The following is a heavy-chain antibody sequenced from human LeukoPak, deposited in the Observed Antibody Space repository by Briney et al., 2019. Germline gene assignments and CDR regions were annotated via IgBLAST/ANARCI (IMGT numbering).Heavy chain of an antibody. V-gene: IGHV4-30-4*08. J-gene: IGHJ4*02. Sequence: SETLSLTCTVSGGSISSGDYYWSWIRQPPGKGLEWIGYIYYSGSTYYNPSLKSRVTISVDTSKNQFSLKLSSVTAADTAVYYCARGFSYGDYESPDYYFDYWGQGTLVTVSS. CDR2: IYYSGST. CDR3: ARGFSYGDYESPDYYFDY. D-gene: IGHD4-17*01. CDR1: GGSISSGDYY.